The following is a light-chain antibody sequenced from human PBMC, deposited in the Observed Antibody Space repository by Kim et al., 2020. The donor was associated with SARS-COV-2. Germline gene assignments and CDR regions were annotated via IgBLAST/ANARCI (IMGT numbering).Light chain of an antibody. CDR3: QTYDSGHVV. CDR1: NIGPAYD. V-gene: IGLV1-40*01. CDR2: GDI. Sequence: GAPEQTVTISRTGSNIGPAYDVHWYQQFPGSAPKHLTYGDIHRPSGVPDRFSGSKSGTSASLAITGLQGEDEADYFCQTYDSGHVVFGGGNQLTVL. J-gene: IGLJ2*01.